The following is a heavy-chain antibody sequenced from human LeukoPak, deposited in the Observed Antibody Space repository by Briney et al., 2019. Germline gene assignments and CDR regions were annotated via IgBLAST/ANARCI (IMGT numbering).Heavy chain of an antibody. V-gene: IGHV3-48*02. CDR2: ISSSSSTI. CDR1: GFTFSSHS. Sequence: GGSLRLSCTASGFTFSSHSMNWVRQAPGKGLEWVSYISSSSSTIYYADSVKGRFTISRDNAKNSLYLQMSSLRDEDTAVYYCARANGMDVWGQGTTVTVSS. J-gene: IGHJ6*02. CDR3: ARANGMDV.